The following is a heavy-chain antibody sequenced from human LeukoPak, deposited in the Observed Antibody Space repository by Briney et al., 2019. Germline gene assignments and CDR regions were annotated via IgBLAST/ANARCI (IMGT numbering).Heavy chain of an antibody. CDR3: RVTFGGVVGVFDY. J-gene: IGHJ4*02. CDR1: GGFISSSSYY. CDR2: IYYSGST. V-gene: IGHV4-39*07. Sequence: SETLSLTCTVSGGFISSSSYYWGWIRQPPGKGLEWIGSIYYSGSTYYNPSLKSRVTISVDTSKNQFSLKLSSVTAADTAVYYCRVTFGGVVGVFDYWGQGTLVTVSS. D-gene: IGHD3-16*02.